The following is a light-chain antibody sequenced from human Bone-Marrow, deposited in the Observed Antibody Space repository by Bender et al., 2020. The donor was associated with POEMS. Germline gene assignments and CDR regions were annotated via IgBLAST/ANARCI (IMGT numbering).Light chain of an antibody. Sequence: QSALTQSASVSGSPGQSITISCTGTSSDIGAYKYVSWYQQHPGKAPKLMVSEVSNRPSGVSTRFTGSKSGNTASLTISGLQAEDEADYYCYSHARKVFGTGTKVTVL. V-gene: IGLV2-14*01. CDR3: YSHARKV. CDR2: EVS. CDR1: SSDIGAYKY. J-gene: IGLJ1*01.